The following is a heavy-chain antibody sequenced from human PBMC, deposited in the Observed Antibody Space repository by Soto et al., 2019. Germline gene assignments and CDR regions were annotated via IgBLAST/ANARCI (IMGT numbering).Heavy chain of an antibody. CDR1: GFNLSHPW. CDR3: TTGIYYDILTGYHNVDY. J-gene: IGHJ4*02. CDR2: IKSKTDGGTA. Sequence: CLRLSCVASGFNLSHPWMTWVRQAAGKGLEWVGRIKSKTDGGTADYAAPVKGRATISRDDSKNTVYLQMNSLKTEDTAVYYCTTGIYYDILTGYHNVDYWGQGDLVTVSS. D-gene: IGHD3-9*01. V-gene: IGHV3-15*01.